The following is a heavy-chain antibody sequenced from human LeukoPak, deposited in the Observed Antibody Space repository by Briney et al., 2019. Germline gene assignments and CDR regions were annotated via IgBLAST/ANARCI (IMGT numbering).Heavy chain of an antibody. Sequence: SETLSLTCTVSGGSISSSSYYWAWIRQPPGKGLEWIGNTYYSGSTYYNPSLKSRVTISVDTSKNQFSLKLSTVVAAYAAVYYCARHFCSSAGCYSLHYWGQGTLVTVSS. D-gene: IGHD2-15*01. V-gene: IGHV4-39*01. CDR3: ARHFCSSAGCYSLHY. J-gene: IGHJ4*02. CDR2: TYYSGST. CDR1: GGSISSSSYY.